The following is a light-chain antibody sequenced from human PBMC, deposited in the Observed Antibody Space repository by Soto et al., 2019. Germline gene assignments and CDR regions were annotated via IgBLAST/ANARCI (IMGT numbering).Light chain of an antibody. CDR3: QQTYCTPKT. CDR1: QSISTH. CDR2: AAS. Sequence: IETTQSPSYLSASVGEGVTITCRASQSISTHLNWYQLKSGKAPKLLILAASSLHSGVPSRFSGSGSGTDFTLTICRLQPEDFTTYCCQQTYCTPKTFGQGARLEIK. J-gene: IGKJ5*01. V-gene: IGKV1-39*01.